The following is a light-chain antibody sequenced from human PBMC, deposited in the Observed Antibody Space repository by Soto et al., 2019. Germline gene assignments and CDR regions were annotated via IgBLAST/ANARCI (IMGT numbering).Light chain of an antibody. Sequence: DLQMTQSPSSLSASVGDRVTITCRASQNISIYLNWYHHKPGKAPSLLIYAASSWESGVPSRFSGSGSGTEFTLIISSLPPEDFATYYCQQSYSPLFTFGPGTKVDV. J-gene: IGKJ3*01. CDR2: AAS. CDR1: QNISIY. CDR3: QQSYSPLFT. V-gene: IGKV1-39*01.